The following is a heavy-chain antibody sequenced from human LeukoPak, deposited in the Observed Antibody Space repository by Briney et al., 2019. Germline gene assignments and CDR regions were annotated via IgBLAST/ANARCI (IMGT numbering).Heavy chain of an antibody. CDR3: ARSYDSSGYYPLGAFDI. J-gene: IGHJ3*02. CDR2: ISWNSGSI. CDR1: GFTFDDYA. Sequence: GRSLRLSCAASGFTFDDYAMHWVRQAPGNGLEWVSGISWNSGSIGYADSVKGRFTISRDNAKNSLYLQMNSLRAEDTAVYYCARSYDSSGYYPLGAFDIWGQGTMVTVSS. D-gene: IGHD3-22*01. V-gene: IGHV3-9*01.